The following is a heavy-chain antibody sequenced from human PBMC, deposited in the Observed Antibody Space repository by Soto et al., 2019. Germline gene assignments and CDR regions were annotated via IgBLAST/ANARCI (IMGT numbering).Heavy chain of an antibody. CDR2: IRSKANSYAT. D-gene: IGHD2-21*01. CDR3: TTLVVGYSNYYYMDV. CDR1: GFTFSGSA. Sequence: EVQLVESGGGLVQPGGSLKLSCAASGFTFSGSAMHWVRQASGKGLEWVGRIRSKANSYATAYVASVKGRFTISRDDSKNTAYLQMNSLKTEDTAVYYCTTLVVGYSNYYYMDVWGKGTTVTVSS. J-gene: IGHJ6*03. V-gene: IGHV3-73*01.